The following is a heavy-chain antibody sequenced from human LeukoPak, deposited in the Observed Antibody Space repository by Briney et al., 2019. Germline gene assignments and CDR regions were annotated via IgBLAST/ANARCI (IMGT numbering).Heavy chain of an antibody. CDR2: ISDDGRRK. V-gene: IGHV3-30*03. CDR1: GFSFISYG. D-gene: IGHD4-17*01. Sequence: GGSLRLSCAASGFSFISYGMHWVRQAPGKGLEWVGVISDDGRRKDYADSVKGRFTISRDNSTDTLYLQMNSLRAEDTAVYYCATRPSDYGDYVSYFDYWGQGTLVTVSS. CDR3: ATRPSDYGDYVSYFDY. J-gene: IGHJ4*02.